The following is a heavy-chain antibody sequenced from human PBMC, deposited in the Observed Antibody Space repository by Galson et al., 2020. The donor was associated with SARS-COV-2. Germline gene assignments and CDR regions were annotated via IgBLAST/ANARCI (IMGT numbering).Heavy chain of an antibody. J-gene: IGHJ5*02. D-gene: IGHD2-2*01. CDR1: GYTFTDYY. CDR3: ATGRLIAIAASMHWFDP. CDR2: INPNTGGT. V-gene: IGHV1-2*02. Sequence: ASVKVSCKTSGYTFTDYYMHWVRQAPGQGLEWLGWINPNTGGTTYAQKFQGRVTMTRDTSISTAYMELISLRSDDTAVYYCATGRLIAIAASMHWFDPWGQGTLVTVSS.